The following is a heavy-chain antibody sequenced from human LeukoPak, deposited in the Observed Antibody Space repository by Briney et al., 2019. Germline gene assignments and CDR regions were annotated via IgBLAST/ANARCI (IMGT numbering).Heavy chain of an antibody. CDR3: ARDPADRGDLREDAHYYALDV. CDR2: INTYNGNT. CDR1: GYTFTTYG. J-gene: IGHJ6*02. Sequence: ASVTVSCTASGYTFTTYGISWVRQAPGQGFEWMGWINTYNGNTNYAHKFRGRVTMTTDTSTRTVYMEVRSLRSDDTAVYYCARDPADRGDLREDAHYYALDVWGQGTTVTVSS. D-gene: IGHD4-17*01. V-gene: IGHV1-18*04.